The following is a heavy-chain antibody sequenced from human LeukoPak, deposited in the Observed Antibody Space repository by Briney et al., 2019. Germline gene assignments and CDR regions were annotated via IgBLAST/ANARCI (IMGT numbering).Heavy chain of an antibody. D-gene: IGHD5-18*01. CDR1: GGSFRSSLYY. Sequence: SETLSLTCTVSGGSFRSSLYYWGWIRQPPGKGLEWIGQISYTGNTYYNPSLKSRVTISVDTSKNQFSLKLSSVTAADTAVYYCARGGLASRVWYSYGSYYFDYWGQGTLVTVSS. J-gene: IGHJ4*02. V-gene: IGHV4-39*07. CDR2: ISYTGNT. CDR3: ARGGLASRVWYSYGSYYFDY.